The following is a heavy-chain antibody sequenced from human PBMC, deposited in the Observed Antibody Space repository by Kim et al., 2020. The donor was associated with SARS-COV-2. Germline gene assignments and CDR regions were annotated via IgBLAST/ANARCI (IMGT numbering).Heavy chain of an antibody. D-gene: IGHD6-13*01. CDR3: ARGPYSSSWYVGVRESATLAFDY. CDR1: GGSISSGGYY. J-gene: IGHJ4*02. CDR2: IYYSGST. V-gene: IGHV4-31*03. Sequence: SETLSLTCTVSGGSISSGGYYWSWIRQHPGKGLEWIGYIYYSGSTYYNPSLKSRVTISVDTSKNQFSLKLSSVTAADTAVYYCARGPYSSSWYVGVRESATLAFDYWGQGTLVTVSS.